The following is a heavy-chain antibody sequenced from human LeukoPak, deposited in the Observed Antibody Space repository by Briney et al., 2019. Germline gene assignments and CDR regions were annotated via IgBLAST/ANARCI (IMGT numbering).Heavy chain of an antibody. CDR1: GGSIGLTTYY. J-gene: IGHJ4*02. Sequence: SETLSLTCTVSGGSIGLTTYYWGWIRQPPGKGLEWIGRIYSRGGTFYNPSLKSRVTISVDTSKNQFSLKLSSVTAADTAVYYCTRLPLDYSLDHWGQGTPVSVSS. D-gene: IGHD4-11*01. CDR3: TRLPLDYSLDH. CDR2: IYSRGGT. V-gene: IGHV4-39*01.